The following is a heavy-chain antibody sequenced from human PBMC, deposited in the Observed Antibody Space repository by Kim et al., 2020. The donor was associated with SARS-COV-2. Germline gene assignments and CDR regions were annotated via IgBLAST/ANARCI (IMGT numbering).Heavy chain of an antibody. CDR3: ARHDILTGYNYFDY. V-gene: IGHV3-48*02. J-gene: IGHJ4*02. D-gene: IGHD3-9*01. Sequence: ADSGKGRFTISRDNAKNSLYLQMNSLRDEDTAVYYCARHDILTGYNYFDYWGQGTLVTVSS.